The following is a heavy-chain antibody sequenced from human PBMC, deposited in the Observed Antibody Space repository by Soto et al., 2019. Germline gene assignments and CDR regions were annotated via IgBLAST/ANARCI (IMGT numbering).Heavy chain of an antibody. V-gene: IGHV1-18*01. J-gene: IGHJ5*02. CDR3: TRGTAYTSSSWYGNWFDP. CDR1: GYTFTSYG. CDR2: ISTYDGNT. D-gene: IGHD6-13*01. Sequence: ASVKVSCKASGYTFTSYGINWVRQAPGQGLEWMAWISTYDGNTNYAQKFQGRVTMTTETSTSTAYMELRNLRADDTAVYYCTRGTAYTSSSWYGNWFDPWGQGTLVTVSS.